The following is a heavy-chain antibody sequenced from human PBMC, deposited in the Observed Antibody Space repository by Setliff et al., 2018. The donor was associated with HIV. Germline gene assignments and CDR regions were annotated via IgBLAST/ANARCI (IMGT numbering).Heavy chain of an antibody. J-gene: IGHJ3*02. Sequence: PGGSLRLSCAASGLIFSSYWMSWVRQAPGKGLEWVANIKQGGTENYSVDSVKGRFTISRDDAKNSLFLQMNSLRAEDTAMYYCARVLYISGWYGPVVKALDMWGQGTMVTVSS. CDR3: ARVLYISGWYGPVVKALDM. CDR2: IKQGGTEN. D-gene: IGHD6-19*01. CDR1: GLIFSSYW. V-gene: IGHV3-7*03.